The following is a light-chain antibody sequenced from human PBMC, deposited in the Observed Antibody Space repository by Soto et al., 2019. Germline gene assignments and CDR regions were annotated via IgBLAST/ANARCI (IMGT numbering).Light chain of an antibody. CDR3: SSFAGTNNRYV. Sequence: QSALTQPPSASGSPGQSVTISCTGTSSDVGGYNFVSWYQQHPGEAPKLIIYEVTKRPSGVPDRFSGSKSGNTASLIVSGLQTEDEADYYCSSFAGTNNRYVFGTGTKLTVL. CDR2: EVT. V-gene: IGLV2-8*01. CDR1: SSDVGGYNF. J-gene: IGLJ1*01.